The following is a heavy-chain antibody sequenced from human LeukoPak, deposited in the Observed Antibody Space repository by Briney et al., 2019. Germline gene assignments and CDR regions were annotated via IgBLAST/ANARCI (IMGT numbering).Heavy chain of an antibody. V-gene: IGHV1-69*05. D-gene: IGHD3-10*01. CDR3: ARVLSRLHMVRGVMGYNWFDP. Sequence: GASVKVSCKASGGTFSSYAISWVRQAPGQGLEWMGGIIPIFGTANYAQKLQGRVTMTTDTSTSTAYMELRSLRSDDTAVYYCARVLSRLHMVRGVMGYNWFDPWGQGTLVTVSS. CDR1: GGTFSSYA. CDR2: IIPIFGTA. J-gene: IGHJ5*02.